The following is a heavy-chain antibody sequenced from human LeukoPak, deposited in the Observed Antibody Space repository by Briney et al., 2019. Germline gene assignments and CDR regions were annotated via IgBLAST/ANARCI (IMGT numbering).Heavy chain of an antibody. D-gene: IGHD2-2*01. CDR3: ARDGGVVVPAAKDY. J-gene: IGHJ4*02. CDR2: ISAYNGNT. V-gene: IGHV1-18*01. Sequence: GASVKVSCKASGYTFTSYGNSWVRQAPGQGLESMGWISAYNGNTNYAQKLQGRVTMTTDTSTSTAYMELRSLRSDDTAVYYCARDGGVVVPAAKDYWGQGTLVTVSS. CDR1: GYTFTSYG.